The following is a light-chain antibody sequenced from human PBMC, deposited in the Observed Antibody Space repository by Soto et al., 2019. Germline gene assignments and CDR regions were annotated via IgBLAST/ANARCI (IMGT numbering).Light chain of an antibody. J-gene: IGKJ4*01. Sequence: DIQKTQSPSSLSASVGDRVTITCRASQSISHYLAWYQQKPGKAPKVLIYAASTLRPGVPSRFSGSGSGTDFTLTISSLQPEDVAAYYCQKYDSAPQTFGGGTKVDIK. CDR2: AAS. CDR3: QKYDSAPQT. CDR1: QSISHY. V-gene: IGKV1-27*01.